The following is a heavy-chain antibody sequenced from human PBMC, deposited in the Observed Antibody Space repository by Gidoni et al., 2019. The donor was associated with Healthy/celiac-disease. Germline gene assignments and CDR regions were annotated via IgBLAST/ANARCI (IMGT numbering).Heavy chain of an antibody. CDR3: ARELYDTPGGGDAFDI. D-gene: IGHD3-22*01. J-gene: IGHJ3*02. V-gene: IGHV3-33*01. CDR1: GFTFSSYG. CDR2: IWYDGSNK. Sequence: GFTFSSYGMHWVRQAPGKGLEWVAVIWYDGSNKYYADSVKGRFTISRDNSKNTLYLQMNSLRAEDTAVYYCARELYDTPGGGDAFDIWGQGTMVTVSS.